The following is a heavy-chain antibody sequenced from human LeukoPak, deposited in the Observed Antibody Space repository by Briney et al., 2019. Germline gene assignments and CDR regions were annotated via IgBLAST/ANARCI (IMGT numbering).Heavy chain of an antibody. D-gene: IGHD1-26*01. V-gene: IGHV3-74*01. CDR3: ARGTYGLRIDNWFDP. CDR1: GFTFSSYW. CDR2: INNDGSST. J-gene: IGHJ5*02. Sequence: PGGSLRLSCAASGFTFSSYWMHWVRQAPGKGLMWVSRINNDGSSTSHADSVKGRFTISRDNAKNTLYPQMNSLRAEDTAVYYCARGTYGLRIDNWFDPWGQGTLVTVSS.